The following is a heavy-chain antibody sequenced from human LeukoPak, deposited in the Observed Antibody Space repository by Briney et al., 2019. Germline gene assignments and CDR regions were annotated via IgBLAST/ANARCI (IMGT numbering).Heavy chain of an antibody. CDR3: ARLSVVVPAAIFSTGAYYMDV. Sequence: GASVKVSCKASGYTFTSYGISWVRQAPGQGLEWMGWISAYNGNTNYAQKLQGRVTMTTDTSTSTAYMELRSLRSDDTAVYYCARLSVVVPAAIFSTGAYYMDVWGKGTTVTVSS. D-gene: IGHD2-2*01. V-gene: IGHV1-18*01. J-gene: IGHJ6*03. CDR1: GYTFTSYG. CDR2: ISAYNGNT.